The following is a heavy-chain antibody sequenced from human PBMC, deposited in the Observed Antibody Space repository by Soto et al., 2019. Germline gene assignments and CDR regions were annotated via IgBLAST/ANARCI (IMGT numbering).Heavy chain of an antibody. CDR1: GGSISSGDYY. J-gene: IGHJ5*02. Sequence: SETLSLTCTASGGSISSGDYYWSWIRQPPGKGLEWIGYIYYSGSTYYDPSLKSRVTISVDTSKNQFSLKLSSVTAADTAVYYCARGEYSSSSDSFGWFDPWGQGTLVTVSS. CDR2: IYYSGST. D-gene: IGHD6-6*01. V-gene: IGHV4-30-4*01. CDR3: ARGEYSSSSDSFGWFDP.